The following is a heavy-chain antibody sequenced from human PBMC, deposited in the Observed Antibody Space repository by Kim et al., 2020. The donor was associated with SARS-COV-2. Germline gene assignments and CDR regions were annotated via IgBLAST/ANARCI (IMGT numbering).Heavy chain of an antibody. CDR1: GFTFSSYA. J-gene: IGHJ4*02. CDR3: AKVRPPGGDSSGYYYPVFDY. CDR2: ISGSGGST. D-gene: IGHD3-22*01. Sequence: GGSLRLSCAASGFTFSSYAMSWVRQAPGKGLEWVSAISGSGGSTYYADSVKGRFTISRDNSKNTLYLQMNSLRAEDTAVYYCAKVRPPGGDSSGYYYPVFDYWGQGTLVTVSS. V-gene: IGHV3-23*01.